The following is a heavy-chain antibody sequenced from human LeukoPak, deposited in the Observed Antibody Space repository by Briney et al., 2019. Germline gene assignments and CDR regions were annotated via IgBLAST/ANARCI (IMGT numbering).Heavy chain of an antibody. CDR1: GFTFSSSA. J-gene: IGHJ3*02. Sequence: GGSLRLSCAASGFTFSSSAMSWVRQAPGKGLEWVSTISGSGGSTYYADSLKGRFTISRDSSKNTLYLQMNSLRAEDTAVYYCARDQWLRFDAFDIWGQGTMVTVSS. CDR2: ISGSGGST. D-gene: IGHD5-12*01. V-gene: IGHV3-23*01. CDR3: ARDQWLRFDAFDI.